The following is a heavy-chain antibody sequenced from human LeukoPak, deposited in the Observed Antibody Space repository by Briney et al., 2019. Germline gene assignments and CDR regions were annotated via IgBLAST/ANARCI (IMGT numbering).Heavy chain of an antibody. J-gene: IGHJ4*02. D-gene: IGHD5-18*01. Sequence: ASVRVSCTGSGYTFTSYAMHWGRQAPGQRVEWMGWINAGNGNTKYSQKFQGRVTITRDTSASTAYMELSSLRSEDTAVYYCARVSPGYSYAYDYWGQGTLVTVSS. V-gene: IGHV1-3*01. CDR3: ARVSPGYSYAYDY. CDR2: INAGNGNT. CDR1: GYTFTSYA.